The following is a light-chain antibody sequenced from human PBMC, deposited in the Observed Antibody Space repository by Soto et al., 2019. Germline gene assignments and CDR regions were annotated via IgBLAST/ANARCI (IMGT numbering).Light chain of an antibody. J-gene: IGKJ3*01. CDR1: QNVNSNF. Sequence: EIVLTQSPGTLSLSPGERATLSCRASQNVNSNFLAWYQHKPGQGPRLLIYGTSGRATGIPDRFSGSGSGTDFTLTISRLEPEDFAVYYCQYYGSSLIFGFGPGTKVEIK. V-gene: IGKV3-20*01. CDR2: GTS. CDR3: QYYGSSLIFG.